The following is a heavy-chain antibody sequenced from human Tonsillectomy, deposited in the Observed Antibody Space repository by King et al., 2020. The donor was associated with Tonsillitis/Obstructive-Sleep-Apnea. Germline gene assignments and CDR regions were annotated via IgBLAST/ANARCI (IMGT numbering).Heavy chain of an antibody. J-gene: IGHJ6*04. CDR2: INHSGGS. D-gene: IGHD1-14*01. Sequence: VQLQQWGAGLLKPSETLSLTCAVYGRSFSGDYWNWIRRSPEKGLEWIGEINHSGGSNYNPTLNSRVTLSVDTSKSQISLRLGSVTAADTAIYYCARGRTKMDVWGKGTTVIVSS. CDR3: ARGRTKMDV. CDR1: GRSFSGDY. V-gene: IGHV4-34*01.